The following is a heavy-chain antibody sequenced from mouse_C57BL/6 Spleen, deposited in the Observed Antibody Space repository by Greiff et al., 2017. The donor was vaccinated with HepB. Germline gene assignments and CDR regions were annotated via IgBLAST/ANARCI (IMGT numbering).Heavy chain of an antibody. J-gene: IGHJ2*01. V-gene: IGHV10-3*01. CDR1: GFTFNTYA. CDR3: VRGERWVDY. Sequence: EVQVVESGGGLVQPKGSLKLSCAASGFTFNTYAMHWVRQAPGKGLEWVARIRSKSSNNETYYADSVKDRFTISRDDSLSMLYLQINNPKAEDTAMYYCVRGERWVDYWGQGTTLTVSS. CDR2: IRSKSSNNET. D-gene: IGHD4-1*01.